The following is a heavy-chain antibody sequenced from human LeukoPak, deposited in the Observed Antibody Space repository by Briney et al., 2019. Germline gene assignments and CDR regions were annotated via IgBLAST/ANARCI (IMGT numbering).Heavy chain of an antibody. CDR2: INPNSGGT. CDR1: GYTFTGYY. CDR3: ARDRDSSMATIYDY. Sequence: ASVKVSCKASGYTFTGYYMHWVRQAPGQGLEWMGWINPNSGGTNYAQKFQGRGTMTRDTSISTAYMELSRLRSDDTAVYYCARDRDSSMATIYDYWGQGTLVTVSS. V-gene: IGHV1-2*02. J-gene: IGHJ4*02. D-gene: IGHD5-24*01.